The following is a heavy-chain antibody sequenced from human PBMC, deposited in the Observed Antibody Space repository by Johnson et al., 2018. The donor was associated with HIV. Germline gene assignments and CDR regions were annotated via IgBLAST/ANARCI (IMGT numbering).Heavy chain of an antibody. CDR2: IKQDGSEK. CDR1: GFTFSSYL. J-gene: IGHJ3*02. V-gene: IGHV3-7*05. Sequence: VQLVESGGGLVQPGGSLRLSCAVSGFTFSSYLMSWVRQAPGKGLEWVADIKQDGSEKYYLDPVKGRFTISRDNARKSLYLQMNNLRAEDTAVYYCVRDDGSDYEAFDIWGQGTMVTVSS. CDR3: VRDDGSDYEAFDI. D-gene: IGHD2-21*01.